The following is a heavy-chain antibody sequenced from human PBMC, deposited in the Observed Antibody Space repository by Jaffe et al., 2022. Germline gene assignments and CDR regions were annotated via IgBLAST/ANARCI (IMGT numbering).Heavy chain of an antibody. CDR1: GFSFSTYD. V-gene: IGHV3-23*01. CDR3: AKTDYNGFDPCYFDS. D-gene: IGHD5-12*01. CDR2: VSGGGDRA. J-gene: IGHJ4*02. Sequence: HLFQSGGGLVQPGGSLRLSCGASGFSFSTYDMTWVRQVPGKGLEWVSAVSGGGDRAYYADSVKGRFTISRDNSKNTLFLQMNSLRAEDTALYYCAKTDYNGFDPCYFDSWGQGTLVAVSS.